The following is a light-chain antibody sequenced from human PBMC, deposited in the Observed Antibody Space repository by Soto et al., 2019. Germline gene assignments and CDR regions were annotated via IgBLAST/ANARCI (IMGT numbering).Light chain of an antibody. J-gene: IGKJ2*01. Sequence: EIVLTQSPGTLSVSPGEGATLACRASQSVSSRSLAWYQQKPGQTPRLVIYGASNRATDIPDRFSGSGSGTEFTLTISRVEPEGSAVYYCQQYGNLYTFGRGKKLEI. CDR1: QSVSSRS. CDR3: QQYGNLYT. V-gene: IGKV3-20*01. CDR2: GAS.